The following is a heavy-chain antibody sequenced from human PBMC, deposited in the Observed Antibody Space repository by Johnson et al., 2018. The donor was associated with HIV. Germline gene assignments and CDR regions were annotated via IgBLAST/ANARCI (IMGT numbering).Heavy chain of an antibody. D-gene: IGHD4-17*01. CDR3: AKTTGRTTIFGAFDI. Sequence: VQLVESGGGLVQPGRSLRLSCTASGFTFDDYAMHWVRQAPGKGLEWVSGISWNSGSIGYADSVKGRFTISRDNAKNSLYLQMNSLRVEDTALYYCAKTTGRTTIFGAFDIWGQGTMVTVSS. CDR1: GFTFDDYA. CDR2: ISWNSGSI. J-gene: IGHJ3*02. V-gene: IGHV3-9*01.